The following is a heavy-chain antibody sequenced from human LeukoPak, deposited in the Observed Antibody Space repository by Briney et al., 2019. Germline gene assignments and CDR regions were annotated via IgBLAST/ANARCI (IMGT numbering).Heavy chain of an antibody. CDR1: GYTFTNYA. CDR2: INAGNGNT. CDR3: ARAGRTIQLWSPKHYYYYMDV. V-gene: IGHV1-3*03. D-gene: IGHD5-18*01. J-gene: IGHJ6*03. Sequence: GASVKVSCKASGYTFTNYAMHWVRQAPGQRLEWMGWINAGNGNTKYSQEFQGRVTITRNTSISTAYMGLSSLRSEDTAVYYCARAGRTIQLWSPKHYYYYMDVWGKGTTVTVSS.